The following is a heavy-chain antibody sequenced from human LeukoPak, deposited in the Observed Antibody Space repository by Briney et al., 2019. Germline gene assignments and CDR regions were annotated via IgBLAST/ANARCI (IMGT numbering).Heavy chain of an antibody. V-gene: IGHV1-2*02. CDR3: ATGYSSGWYGFDY. D-gene: IGHD6-19*01. J-gene: IGHJ4*02. Sequence: ASVKVSCKASGYTFTGYYMHWVRQAPGQGLEWMGWINPNSGGTNYAQKFQGRVTMTRDTSISTAYMELSRLRSDDTAVYYCATGYSSGWYGFDYWGQGTLVTVSS. CDR2: INPNSGGT. CDR1: GYTFTGYY.